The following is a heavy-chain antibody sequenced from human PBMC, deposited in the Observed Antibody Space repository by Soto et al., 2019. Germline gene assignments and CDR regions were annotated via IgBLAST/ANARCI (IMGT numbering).Heavy chain of an antibody. V-gene: IGHV3-7*01. D-gene: IGHD1-26*01. CDR2: VNEDGTEK. CDR1: GFTFNNYY. Sequence: EVQLVESGGDLVQPGGSLRLSCAASGFTFNNYYMSWVLQAQGKGLEWVANVNEDGTEKYYVDSVKGRFTVSRDNAKNSLYLQMNSLRAEDTAVYYCAKWGGAGSDNWGQGTLVTVSS. J-gene: IGHJ4*02. CDR3: AKWGGAGSDN.